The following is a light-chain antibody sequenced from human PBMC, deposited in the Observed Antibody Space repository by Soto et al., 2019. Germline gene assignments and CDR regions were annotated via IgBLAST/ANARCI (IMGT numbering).Light chain of an antibody. Sequence: EIVLTQSPGTLSLSPGERATLSCRASQSVSSSYLAWYQQKPGQAPRLPHYGASSMSTGVPDRFSGSGSGTNFPLIKSRLEREDFAVYRCQQWSTFGHGTKLEIK. V-gene: IGKV3-20*01. CDR2: GAS. CDR3: QQWST. J-gene: IGKJ2*01. CDR1: QSVSSSY.